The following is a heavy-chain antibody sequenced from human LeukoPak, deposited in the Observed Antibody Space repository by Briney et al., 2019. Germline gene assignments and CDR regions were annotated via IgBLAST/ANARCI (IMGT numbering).Heavy chain of an antibody. Sequence: SETLSLTCTVSGGSISSYHWSWIRQPAGKGLEWIGRIYTSGSTNYNPSLKSRVTMSVDTSKNQFSLKLSSVTAADTAVYYCARYGQWLVRSGGWFDPWGQGTLVTVSS. D-gene: IGHD6-19*01. J-gene: IGHJ5*02. CDR3: ARYGQWLVRSGGWFDP. CDR2: IYTSGST. V-gene: IGHV4-4*07. CDR1: GGSISSYH.